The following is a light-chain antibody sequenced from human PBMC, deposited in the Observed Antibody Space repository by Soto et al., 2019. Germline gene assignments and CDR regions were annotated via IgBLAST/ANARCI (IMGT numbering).Light chain of an antibody. Sequence: DIQMTQSPSTLSASVGDRVTITCRASQSIGSSLAWYQQKSGKAPNLLIYKASTLESGVPSRLGGSGSGTDFTLTISSLQPDDFETYYCQQYSDYPFTFGPGTEVDVK. CDR2: KAS. CDR3: QQYSDYPFT. V-gene: IGKV1-5*03. J-gene: IGKJ3*01. CDR1: QSIGSS.